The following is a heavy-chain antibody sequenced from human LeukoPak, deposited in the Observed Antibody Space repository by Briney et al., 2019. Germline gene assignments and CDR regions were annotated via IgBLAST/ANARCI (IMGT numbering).Heavy chain of an antibody. V-gene: IGHV3-23*01. Sequence: GGSLRLSCAASGFTFSSYAMSWVRQAPGKGLEWVSAISGSGGSTYYADSVKGRFTISRDNAKNSLYLQMNSLRAEDTAVYYCARDAISGLFDYWGQGTLVTVSS. CDR2: ISGSGGST. D-gene: IGHD2-2*01. CDR3: ARDAISGLFDY. CDR1: GFTFSSYA. J-gene: IGHJ4*02.